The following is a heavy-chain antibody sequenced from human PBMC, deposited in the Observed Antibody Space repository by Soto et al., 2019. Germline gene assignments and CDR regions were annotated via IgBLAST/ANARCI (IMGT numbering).Heavy chain of an antibody. CDR2: ISSNSYTI. V-gene: IGHV3-48*02. CDR1: GFTFSSYD. Sequence: EVQLVESGGGLVQPGGSLRLSCAASGFTFSSYDMNWVRQAPGKGLEWVSYISSNSYTIYYADSVKGRFTISRDNAKNSLYLQRNSLRDEDTAVYYCARESVVVAAKVDYGMDVWGQGTTVTVSS. J-gene: IGHJ6*02. D-gene: IGHD2-15*01. CDR3: ARESVVVAAKVDYGMDV.